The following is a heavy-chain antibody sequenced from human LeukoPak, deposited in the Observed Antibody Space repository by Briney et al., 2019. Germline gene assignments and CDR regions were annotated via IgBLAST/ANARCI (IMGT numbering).Heavy chain of an antibody. Sequence: GGSLRLSCAASGFTVSSNYMSWVRRAPGKGLEWVSVIYSGGRTYYADSVKDRFTISRDSSKNSLYLQMNSLSVDDSAIYYCARVLPSGSYLDYYMDVWGKGTTVTISS. CDR1: GFTVSSNY. J-gene: IGHJ6*03. V-gene: IGHV3-66*01. CDR3: ARVLPSGSYLDYYMDV. D-gene: IGHD3-10*01. CDR2: IYSGGRT.